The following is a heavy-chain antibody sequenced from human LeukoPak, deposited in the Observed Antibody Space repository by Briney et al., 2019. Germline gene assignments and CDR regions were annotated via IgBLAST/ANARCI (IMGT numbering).Heavy chain of an antibody. D-gene: IGHD6-13*01. Sequence: ASVKVSCKASGYTFTSYDINWVLQATGQGLEWMGWMNPNSGNTGYAQKFQGRVTMTRNTSISTAYMELSSLRSEDTAVYYCARATSPGIAAAGAIDYWGQGTLVTVSS. V-gene: IGHV1-8*01. CDR3: ARATSPGIAAAGAIDY. CDR2: MNPNSGNT. CDR1: GYTFTSYD. J-gene: IGHJ4*02.